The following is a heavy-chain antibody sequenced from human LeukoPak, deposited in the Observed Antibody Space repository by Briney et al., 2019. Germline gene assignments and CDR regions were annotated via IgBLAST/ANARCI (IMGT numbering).Heavy chain of an antibody. J-gene: IGHJ4*02. CDR2: IKHDGREK. V-gene: IGHV3-7*01. D-gene: IGHD3-16*02. CDR1: GLTFSGQW. Sequence: TGGSLRLSCVASGLTFSGQWLNWVRQAPGQGLEGVANIKHDGREKYYVDSVKGRFTIPRDDGQNSLSLHMNSVRAEDTAIYYCGYTNNFYHWGQGALVVVSA. CDR3: GYTNNFYH.